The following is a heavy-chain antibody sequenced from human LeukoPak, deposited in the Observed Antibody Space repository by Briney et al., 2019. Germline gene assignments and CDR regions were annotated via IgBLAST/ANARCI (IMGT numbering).Heavy chain of an antibody. CDR2: LYPGDSDS. D-gene: IGHD5-24*01. Sequence: GESLKISCKAYGYSFFSNYWVAWVRQMPGKGLEWMGILYPGDSDSRYSPSVQGQVTISADRSISTAYLHWSSLKVSDTAMYYCARASREGFNQNFDFWGQGTLVTVSS. CDR3: ARASREGFNQNFDF. J-gene: IGHJ4*02. CDR1: GYSFFSNYW. V-gene: IGHV5-51*01.